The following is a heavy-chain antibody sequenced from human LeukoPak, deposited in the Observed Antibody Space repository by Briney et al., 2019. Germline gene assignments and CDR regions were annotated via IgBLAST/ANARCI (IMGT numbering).Heavy chain of an antibody. CDR3: ARDQGGGYSYGWQSFDY. CDR1: GFILSNYR. D-gene: IGHD5-18*01. Sequence: GGSLRLSCAASGFILSNYRMNWVRQAPGKGLEWVSYISSSGNSREYADSVKGRFTISRDNARDSLHLQMNSLRVEDTAVYYCARDQGGGYSYGWQSFDYWGQGTLVTVSS. J-gene: IGHJ4*02. CDR2: ISSSGNSR. V-gene: IGHV3-48*04.